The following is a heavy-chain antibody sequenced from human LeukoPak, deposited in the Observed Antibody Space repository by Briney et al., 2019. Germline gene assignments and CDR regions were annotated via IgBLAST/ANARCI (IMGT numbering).Heavy chain of an antibody. CDR1: GFTFSSYW. V-gene: IGHV3-7*01. CDR2: INPAGSDT. D-gene: IGHD2-2*01. J-gene: IGHJ4*02. Sequence: PGGSLRLSCEASGFTFSSYWMAWVRQAPGKGLEWVANINPAGSDTYYVDSMKGRFTISRDNAKKSTFLQMNSLRVEETALYYCVRWGVAADMQDWGQGTLVTVSS. CDR3: VRWGVAADMQD.